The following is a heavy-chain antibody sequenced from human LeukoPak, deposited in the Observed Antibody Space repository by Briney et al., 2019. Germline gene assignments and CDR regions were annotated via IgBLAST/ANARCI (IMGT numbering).Heavy chain of an antibody. D-gene: IGHD7-27*01. CDR1: GFTFSSYA. Sequence: PGGSLRLSCAASGFTFSSYAMSWVRQAPGKGLEWVSAISGSGGSTYYADSVKGRFTISRDNSKNTLYLQMNSLRAEDTAIYYCAKARVHWGYFDYWGQGTLVTVSS. CDR2: ISGSGGST. J-gene: IGHJ4*02. CDR3: AKARVHWGYFDY. V-gene: IGHV3-23*01.